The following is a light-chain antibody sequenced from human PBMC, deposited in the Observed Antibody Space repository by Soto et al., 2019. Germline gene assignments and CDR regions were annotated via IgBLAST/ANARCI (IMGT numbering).Light chain of an antibody. CDR3: CSYVGSFVV. Sequence: QSALTQPRSVSGSPGQSVTISCTGTSSDVGGYNYVSWYQQHPGKAPKLMIYDVSKRPSVVPDRFSGSKSGNTASLTISGLQAEDEADYYCCSYVGSFVVFGGGTKLTVL. J-gene: IGLJ2*01. CDR1: SSDVGGYNY. CDR2: DVS. V-gene: IGLV2-11*01.